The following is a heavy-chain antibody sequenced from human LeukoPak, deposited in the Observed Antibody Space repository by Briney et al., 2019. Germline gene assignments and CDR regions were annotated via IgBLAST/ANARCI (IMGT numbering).Heavy chain of an antibody. J-gene: IGHJ3*02. V-gene: IGHV5-51*01. CDR2: IYPGDSDT. CDR1: GYTFTSYW. CDR3: ARQYAAFAI. Sequence: PGESLKISCKGSGYTFTSYWIGWVRQMPGKGLEWIGIIYPGDSDTRYSPSFQGQVTISADKSISTAYLQWSSLKASDTAIYFCARQYAAFAIWGQGTMVTVSS.